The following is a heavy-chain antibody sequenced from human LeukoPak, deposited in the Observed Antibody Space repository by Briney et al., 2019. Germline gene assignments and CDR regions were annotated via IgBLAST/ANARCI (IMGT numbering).Heavy chain of an antibody. V-gene: IGHV4-38-2*02. CDR2: IYYSGST. CDR1: GYSISSGYH. D-gene: IGHD1-1*01. J-gene: IGHJ3*02. CDR3: ARKERRSDAFDI. Sequence: PSETLSLTCTVSGYSISSGYHWGWIRQPPGKGLEWIGSIYYSGSTYYNPSLKSRVTISVDTSKNQFSLKLSSVTAADTAVYYCARKERRSDAFDIWGQGTMVTVSS.